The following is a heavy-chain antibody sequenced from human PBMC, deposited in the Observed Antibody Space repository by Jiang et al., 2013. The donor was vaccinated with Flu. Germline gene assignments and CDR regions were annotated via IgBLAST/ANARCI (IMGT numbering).Heavy chain of an antibody. Sequence: TLSLTCAISGDSVSSNSVTRNWIRQSPSRGFEWLGRTYYRSKWSNDYAVSLKSRITINPDTSKNQFSLQLNSVTPEDTAIYYCARVTSGIFDFWGQGTLVTVSS. CDR1: GDSVSSNSVT. J-gene: IGHJ4*02. CDR3: ARVTSGIFDF. CDR2: TYYRSKWSN. V-gene: IGHV6-1*01. D-gene: IGHD6-13*01.